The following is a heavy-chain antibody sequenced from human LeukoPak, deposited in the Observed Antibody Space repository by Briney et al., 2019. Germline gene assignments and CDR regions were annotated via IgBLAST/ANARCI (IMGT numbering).Heavy chain of an antibody. D-gene: IGHD5-12*01. CDR3: ARDYSGYDPNWFDP. CDR1: GGSISSSNW. V-gene: IGHV4-4*02. CDR2: IYHSGST. Sequence: PSETLSLTCAVSGGSISSSNWWSWVRQPPGKGLEWIGEIYHSGSTNYNPSLKSRVTISVDKSKNQFSLKLSSVTAADTAVYYCARDYSGYDPNWFDPWGQGTLVTVSS. J-gene: IGHJ5*02.